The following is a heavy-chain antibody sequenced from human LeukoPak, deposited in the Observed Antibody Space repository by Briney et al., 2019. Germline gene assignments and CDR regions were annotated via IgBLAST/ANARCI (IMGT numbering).Heavy chain of an antibody. CDR3: ARDAYGSWYIDF. J-gene: IGHJ4*02. CDR2: ISSTSTI. D-gene: IGHD6-13*01. Sequence: GGSLRLSCAASGFTFNSHSMNWVRQAPGKGLEWVSYISSTSTIYYADSVKGRFTISRDNAKNSLYLQVDSLEVEDTAVYYCARDAYGSWYIDFWGQGSLVTVSS. CDR1: GFTFNSHS. V-gene: IGHV3-48*04.